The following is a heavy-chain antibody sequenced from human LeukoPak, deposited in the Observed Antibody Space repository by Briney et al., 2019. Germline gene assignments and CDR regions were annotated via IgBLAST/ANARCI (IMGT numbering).Heavy chain of an antibody. V-gene: IGHV4-39*07. D-gene: IGHD4-17*01. Sequence: EPSETLSLTCTVSGGSISSSSYYWGWIRQPPGKGLEWIGSIYYSGSTYYNPSLKSRVTISVDTSKNQFSLKLSSVTAADTAVYYCARAYGDYRNWFDPWGQGTLVTVSS. CDR1: GGSISSSSYY. CDR2: IYYSGST. J-gene: IGHJ5*02. CDR3: ARAYGDYRNWFDP.